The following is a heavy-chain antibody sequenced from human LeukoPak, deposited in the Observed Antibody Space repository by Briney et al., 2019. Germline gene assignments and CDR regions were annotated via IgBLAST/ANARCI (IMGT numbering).Heavy chain of an antibody. CDR1: GFTFRNYA. J-gene: IGHJ5*02. D-gene: IGHD3-10*01. V-gene: IGHV3-23*01. CDR2: ISGSGGST. Sequence: GGSLRLSCAASGFTFRNYAMSWVRQAPGKGLEWVSVISGSGGSTHHADSVQGRFTISRDNSRNTLYLQMNSLRAEDTAVYYCAKDAAGSGSPLFDWFDPWGQGTLVTVSS. CDR3: AKDAAGSGSPLFDWFDP.